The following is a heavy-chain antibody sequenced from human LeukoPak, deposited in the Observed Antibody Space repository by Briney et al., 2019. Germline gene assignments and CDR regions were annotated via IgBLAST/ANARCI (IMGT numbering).Heavy chain of an antibody. J-gene: IGHJ6*02. V-gene: IGHV1-3*01. CDR1: GYTFTSYA. CDR3: ARDLRDYYGMDV. CDR2: INAGNGNT. Sequence: ASVTVSCKASGYTFTSYAMHWVRQAPGQRLEWMGWINAGNGNTKYSQKFQGRVTITRDTSASTAYMELSSLRSEDTAVYYCARDLRDYYGMDVWGQGTTVTVSS.